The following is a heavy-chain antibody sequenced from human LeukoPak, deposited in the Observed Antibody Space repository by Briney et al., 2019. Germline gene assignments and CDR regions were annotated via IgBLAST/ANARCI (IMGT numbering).Heavy chain of an antibody. J-gene: IGHJ3*02. CDR2: ISSSSSYI. D-gene: IGHD3-22*01. CDR1: GFTFSSYS. CDR3: ARVKDQYYYDSSGYYPDAFDI. V-gene: IGHV3-21*01. Sequence: GGSLRLSCAASGFTFSSYSMNWVRQAPGKGLEWVSSISSSSSYIYYADSVKGRFTISRDNAKNSLYLQMNSLRAEDTAVYYCARVKDQYYYDSSGYYPDAFDIWGQGTMVTVSS.